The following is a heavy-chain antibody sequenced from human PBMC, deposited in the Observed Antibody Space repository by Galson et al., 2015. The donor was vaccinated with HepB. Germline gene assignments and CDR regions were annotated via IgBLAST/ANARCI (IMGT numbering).Heavy chain of an antibody. V-gene: IGHV3-7*01. J-gene: IGHJ4*02. Sequence: SLRLSCAASGFTLSTYWMTWVRQAPGKGLEWVANIKQDGSQKNYVDSVKGRFTISRDNATNSLYPQMNSLRAEDTAVYYCARGGYFFNDYWGQGTLVTVSS. D-gene: IGHD3-22*01. CDR2: IKQDGSQK. CDR1: GFTLSTYW. CDR3: ARGGYFFNDY.